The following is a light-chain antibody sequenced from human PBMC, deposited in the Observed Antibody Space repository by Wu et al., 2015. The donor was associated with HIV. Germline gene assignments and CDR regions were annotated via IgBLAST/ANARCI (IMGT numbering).Light chain of an antibody. CDR3: QHYDNLPLT. J-gene: IGKJ4*01. Sequence: DIQMTQSPSSLSASVGDRVTITCQASQDIYKFLSWYQQKPGKAPKLLIYDASNLETGVPSRFSGSGSGTHFTFTISSLQPEDIATYYCQHYDNLPLTFGGGTKVEI. CDR2: DAS. V-gene: IGKV1-33*01. CDR1: QDIYKF.